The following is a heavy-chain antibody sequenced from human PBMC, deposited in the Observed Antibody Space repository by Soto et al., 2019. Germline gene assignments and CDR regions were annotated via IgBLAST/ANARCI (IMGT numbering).Heavy chain of an antibody. CDR3: SKGTVLAYYFYD. CDR1: GFTFSSYA. CDR2: ISGSGGST. V-gene: IGHV3-23*01. D-gene: IGHD4-17*01. J-gene: IGHJ4*02. Sequence: GGSLRLSCAASGFTFSSYAMSWVRQAPGKGLEWVSAISGSGGSTYYADSVKGRFTISRDNSKNTLYLQMNSLRAEDTAVYYCSKGTVLAYYFYDWGQGTLVTVSS.